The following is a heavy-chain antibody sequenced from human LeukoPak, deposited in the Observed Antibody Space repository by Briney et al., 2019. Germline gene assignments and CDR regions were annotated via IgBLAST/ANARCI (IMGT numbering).Heavy chain of an antibody. CDR1: GFTVNSNY. V-gene: IGHV3-23*01. Sequence: PGGSLRLSCAASGFTVNSNYIHWVRQAPGKGLEWVSAISGSGGSTYYADSVKGRFTISRDNSKNTLYLQMNSLRAEDTAVYYCAEPEGGYYDIRPDWGQGTLVTVSS. J-gene: IGHJ4*02. CDR2: ISGSGGST. D-gene: IGHD3-22*01. CDR3: AEPEGGYYDIRPD.